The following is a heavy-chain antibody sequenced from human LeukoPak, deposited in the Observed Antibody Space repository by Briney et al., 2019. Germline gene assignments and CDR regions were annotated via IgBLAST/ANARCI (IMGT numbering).Heavy chain of an antibody. CDR1: GFTFSISA. V-gene: IGHV3-66*04. Sequence: GGSLRLSCAASGFTFSISAMSWVRQAPGKGLEWVSVIYSGGSTYYADSVKGRFTISRDNSKNTLYLQMNSLRAEDTAVYYCARLYSSSWYVDYWGQGTLVTVS. CDR3: ARLYSSSWYVDY. CDR2: IYSGGST. D-gene: IGHD6-13*01. J-gene: IGHJ4*02.